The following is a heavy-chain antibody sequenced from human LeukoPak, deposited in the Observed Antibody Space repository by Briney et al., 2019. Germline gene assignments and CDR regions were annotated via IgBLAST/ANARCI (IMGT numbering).Heavy chain of an antibody. CDR3: AKDLLSYCSSTSCYGAKDY. CDR2: IRYDGSNK. V-gene: IGHV3-30*02. J-gene: IGHJ4*02. D-gene: IGHD2-2*01. Sequence: GGSLRLSCAASGFTFSAYGLHWVRQTPGKGLEWVAFIRYDGSNKYYADSVKGRFTISRDNSKNTLYLQMNSLRAEDTAVYYCAKDLLSYCSSTSCYGAKDYWGQGTLVTVSS. CDR1: GFTFSAYG.